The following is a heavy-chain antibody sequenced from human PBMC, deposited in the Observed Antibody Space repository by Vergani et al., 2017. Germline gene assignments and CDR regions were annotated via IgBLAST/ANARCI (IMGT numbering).Heavy chain of an antibody. D-gene: IGHD5-24*01. J-gene: IGHJ4*02. CDR1: GLTFDDYA. Sequence: EVQLVESGGVVVQSGGSLRLSCAASGLTFDDYAMHWVRQAPGKGLEWVSLISWDGGSTYYADSVKGRFTISRDNSKNSLYLQMNSLRAEDTALYYCAKGLEMATIRGLCDYWGQGTLVTVSS. CDR2: ISWDGGST. V-gene: IGHV3-43D*03. CDR3: AKGLEMATIRGLCDY.